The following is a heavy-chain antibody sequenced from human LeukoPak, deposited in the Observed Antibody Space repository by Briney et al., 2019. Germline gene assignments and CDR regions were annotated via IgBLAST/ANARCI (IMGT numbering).Heavy chain of an antibody. CDR2: IYYSGST. Sequence: SETLSLTCNVSGGSISSSSYYWGWIRQPPGKGLEWIGIIYYSGSTYYNPSLKSQVTISVDTSKNQFSLKLSSVIAADTAVYYCARQGPGGRAFDIWGQGTMVTVSS. D-gene: IGHD1-14*01. CDR3: ARQGPGGRAFDI. J-gene: IGHJ3*02. V-gene: IGHV4-39*01. CDR1: GGSISSSSYY.